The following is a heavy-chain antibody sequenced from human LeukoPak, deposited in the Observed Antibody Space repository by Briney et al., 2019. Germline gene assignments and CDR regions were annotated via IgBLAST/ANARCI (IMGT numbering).Heavy chain of an antibody. Sequence: GGSPRLSCAASGFTFSSYSMNWVRQAPGKGLEWVSYISSSSSTIYYADSVKGRFTISRDNAKNSLYLQMNSLRAEDTAVYYCARDRNGGYWGQGTLVTVSS. J-gene: IGHJ4*02. V-gene: IGHV3-48*04. CDR3: ARDRNGGY. D-gene: IGHD3-10*01. CDR2: ISSSSSTI. CDR1: GFTFSSYS.